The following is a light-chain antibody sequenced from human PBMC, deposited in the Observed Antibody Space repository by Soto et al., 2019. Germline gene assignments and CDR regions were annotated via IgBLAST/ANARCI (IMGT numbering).Light chain of an antibody. V-gene: IGKV1-5*01. J-gene: IGKJ1*01. Sequence: DIQMTQSPSTLSASVGDRVTITCRASQSISSWLAWYQQKPGKAPKLLIYDDSSFESGVPSRFSGSGSGTEFTLTISSLQPDDSATYYCQHYKTYSRTFGQGTKVDIK. CDR2: DDS. CDR3: QHYKTYSRT. CDR1: QSISSW.